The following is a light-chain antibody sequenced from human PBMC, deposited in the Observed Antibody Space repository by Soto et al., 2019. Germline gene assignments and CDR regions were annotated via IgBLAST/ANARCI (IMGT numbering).Light chain of an antibody. J-gene: IGLJ2*01. V-gene: IGLV2-14*01. CDR2: EVN. CDR1: SSDVGGYNY. CDR3: SSYTSSSTRV. Sequence: QSALTQPPSASGSPGQSVPISCTGTSSDVGGYNYVSWYQQHPGKAPKLMIYEVNKRPSGVSNRFSGSKSGNTASLTISGLQAEDEADYYCSSYTSSSTRVFGGGTKLTVL.